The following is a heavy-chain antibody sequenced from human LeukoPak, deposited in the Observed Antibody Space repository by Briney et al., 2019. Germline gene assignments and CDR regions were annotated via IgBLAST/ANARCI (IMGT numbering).Heavy chain of an antibody. V-gene: IGHV4-4*07. CDR2: IDTSGST. CDR3: ARVGITGTTWWFDP. J-gene: IGHJ5*02. Sequence: SETLSLTCTVSGGSISSYYWSWIRQPAGKGLEWIGRIDTSGSTNYNPSLKSRVTMSVDTSKNQFSLKLSSVTAADTAVYYCARVGITGTTWWFDPWGQGTLVTVSS. CDR1: GGSISSYY. D-gene: IGHD1-7*01.